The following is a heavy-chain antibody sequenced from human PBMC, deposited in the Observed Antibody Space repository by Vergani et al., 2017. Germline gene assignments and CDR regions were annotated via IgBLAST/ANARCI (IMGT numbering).Heavy chain of an antibody. J-gene: IGHJ4*02. CDR3: AKDISSSERYLDF. CDR1: GFTFSNYW. Sequence: VQLVESGGGLVQPGGSLRLSCTASGFTFSNYWMQWVRQAPGKGLMWVSRINSDGDSTSYADSVKGRFTISRDNAKNTLYLQMDSLRVEDTAIYYCAKDISSSERYLDFWGQGTLVTVSA. D-gene: IGHD6-13*01. V-gene: IGHV3-74*01. CDR2: INSDGDST.